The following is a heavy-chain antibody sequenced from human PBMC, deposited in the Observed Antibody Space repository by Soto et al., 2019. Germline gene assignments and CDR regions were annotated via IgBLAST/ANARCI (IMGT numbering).Heavy chain of an antibody. CDR2: ISAYNGNT. D-gene: IGHD2-2*02. Sequence: ASVKVSCKASGYTFTSYGISWVRQAPGQGLEWMGWISAYNGNTNYAQKLQGRVTMTTDTSTSTAYMELRSLRSDDTAVYYCAREFVVVPAAIGRWFDPWGQGTLVTVSS. CDR1: GYTFTSYG. J-gene: IGHJ5*02. CDR3: AREFVVVPAAIGRWFDP. V-gene: IGHV1-18*01.